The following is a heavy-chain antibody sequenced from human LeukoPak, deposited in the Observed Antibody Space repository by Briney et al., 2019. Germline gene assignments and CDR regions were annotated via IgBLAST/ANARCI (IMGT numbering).Heavy chain of an antibody. CDR3: ARLQDIVVVPAATLFDY. CDR2: IYPGDSDT. CDR1: GYIFTNYW. Sequence: GESLKISCKGSGYIFTNYWIGWVRQMPGKGLEWMGIIYPGDSDTRYSPSFQGQVTISADKSISTAYLQWSSLKASDTAMYYCARLQDIVVVPAATLFDYWGQGTLVTVSS. J-gene: IGHJ4*02. V-gene: IGHV5-51*01. D-gene: IGHD2-2*01.